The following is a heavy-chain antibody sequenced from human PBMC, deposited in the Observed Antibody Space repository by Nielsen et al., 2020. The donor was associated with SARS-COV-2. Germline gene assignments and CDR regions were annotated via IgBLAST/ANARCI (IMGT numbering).Heavy chain of an antibody. CDR1: GASITGSNW. D-gene: IGHD5-18*01. CDR3: ARLVYSYGFSGGAFDI. J-gene: IGHJ3*02. Sequence: SETLSLTCSVSGASITGSNWWTWVRQPPGKGLEWIGEIYHTGSTNYNPSLKSRVTLSVDKSKNQFSLKLSSVTAADTAVYYCARLVYSYGFSGGAFDIWGQGTMVTVSS. V-gene: IGHV4/OR15-8*01. CDR2: IYHTGST.